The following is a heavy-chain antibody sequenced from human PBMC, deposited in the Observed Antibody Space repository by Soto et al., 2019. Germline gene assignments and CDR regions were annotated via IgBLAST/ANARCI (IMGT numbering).Heavy chain of an antibody. CDR3: ASARHIGP. V-gene: IGHV3-7*01. D-gene: IGHD2-21*01. CDR1: GFTFSNYW. J-gene: IGHJ5*02. CDR2: IKQDGSES. Sequence: LRLSCAASGFTFSNYWMSWVRQAPGKGLEWVANIKQDGSESNYADSVKGRFTISRDNAENSLYLQMTSLRAEDTAVYYCASARHIGPWGQGTLVTVSS.